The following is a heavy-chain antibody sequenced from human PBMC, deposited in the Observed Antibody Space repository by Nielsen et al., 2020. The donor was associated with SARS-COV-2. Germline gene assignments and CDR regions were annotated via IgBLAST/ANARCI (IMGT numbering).Heavy chain of an antibody. V-gene: IGHV3-30*18. Sequence: GGSLRLSCAASGFSFSSYGMHWVRQAPGKGLEWVAVISYDGSNKYYADSVKGRFTISRDNSKNTLYLQMNSLRAEDTAVYYCAKDQDYYDLSAPGDVWGPGPPVPVSS. CDR2: ISYDGSNK. J-gene: IGHJ6*02. CDR1: GFSFSSYG. D-gene: IGHD3-22*01. CDR3: AKDQDYYDLSAPGDV.